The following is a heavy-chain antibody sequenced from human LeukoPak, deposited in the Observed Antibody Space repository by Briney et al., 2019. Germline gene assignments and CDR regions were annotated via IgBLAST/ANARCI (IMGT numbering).Heavy chain of an antibody. J-gene: IGHJ4*02. CDR2: FSGSGGST. D-gene: IGHD3-22*01. CDR1: GFTFSSYA. Sequence: GGSLRLSCAASGFTFSSYAMDWVRRAPGKGLEWVSAFSGSGGSTYYADSVKGRFTISRDNSKNTLYLQMSSLRAEDTAVYYCARGGYDSSGYYQYYFDYWGQGTLVTVSS. V-gene: IGHV3-23*01. CDR3: ARGGYDSSGYYQYYFDY.